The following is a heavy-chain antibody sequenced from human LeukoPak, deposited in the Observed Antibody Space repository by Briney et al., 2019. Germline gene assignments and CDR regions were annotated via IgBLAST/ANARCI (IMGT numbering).Heavy chain of an antibody. J-gene: IGHJ4*02. D-gene: IGHD3-22*01. CDR3: ARLYDSISAALDY. CDR1: GGSISSSSYY. Sequence: PSETLSLTCTVSGGSISSSSYYWGWIRQPPEKGLEWIGSIYYSGSTYYNPSLKSRVTISVDTSKNQFSLKLSSVTAADTAVYYCARLYDSISAALDYWGQGTLVTVSS. CDR2: IYYSGST. V-gene: IGHV4-39*01.